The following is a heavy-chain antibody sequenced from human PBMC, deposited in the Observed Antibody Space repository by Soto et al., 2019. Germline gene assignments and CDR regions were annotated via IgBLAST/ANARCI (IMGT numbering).Heavy chain of an antibody. V-gene: IGHV3-21*01. CDR3: ARDHPGPYNWNDGPDSY. CDR2: ISSSSSYI. Sequence: GGSLRLSCSASVYPFSSYIMNWVRPAPGKGLEWVSSISSSSSYIYYADSVKGRFTISRDNAKNSLYLQMNSLRAEDTAVYYCARDHPGPYNWNDGPDSYRGQGTLVTVSS. J-gene: IGHJ4*02. CDR1: VYPFSSYI. D-gene: IGHD1-1*01.